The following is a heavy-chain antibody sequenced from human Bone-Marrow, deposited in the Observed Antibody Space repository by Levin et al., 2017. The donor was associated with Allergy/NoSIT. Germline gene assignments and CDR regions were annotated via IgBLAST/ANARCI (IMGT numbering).Heavy chain of an antibody. D-gene: IGHD1-1*01. J-gene: IGHJ6*02. Sequence: ASVKVSCKTSGYSFPNYDINWVRQAPGQGLEWMGWMNPNSRNAAYSEKFEGRVTMTRDTSINTAYMELSSLTSEDTAVYYCAGGQGYSEYFQYFGLDVWGQGTTVTVSS. V-gene: IGHV1-8*02. CDR3: AGGQGYSEYFQYFGLDV. CDR1: GYSFPNYD. CDR2: MNPNSRNA.